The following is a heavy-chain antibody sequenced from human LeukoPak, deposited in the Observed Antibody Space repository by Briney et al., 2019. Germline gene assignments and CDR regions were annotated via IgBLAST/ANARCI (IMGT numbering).Heavy chain of an antibody. CDR2: ISSSGSTI. CDR1: EFTFSSYE. J-gene: IGHJ4*02. CDR3: ARASSIFGGDFGY. Sequence: GGSLRLSCAGSEFTFSSYEMNWVRQAPGKGLEWVSYISSSGSTIYYADSVKGRFTISRDNAKNALYLQMNSLRADDTAVYYCARASSIFGGDFGYWGQGTLVTVSS. V-gene: IGHV3-48*03. D-gene: IGHD3-10*01.